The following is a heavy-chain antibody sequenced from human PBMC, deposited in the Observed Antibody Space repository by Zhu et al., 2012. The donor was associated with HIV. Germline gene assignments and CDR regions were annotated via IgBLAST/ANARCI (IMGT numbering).Heavy chain of an antibody. D-gene: IGHD3-22*01. Sequence: QVQLQESGPGLVKPSETLSLTCTVSDGSISSYYWSWIRQPPGKGLEWIGHSHYSGTTNYNPSLKRRVTISVETSKNHISSKLSSVTAADTAVYYCVRNWDYGSSGYSDVFDMWGQGTMVTVSS. CDR3: VRNWDYGSSGYSDVFDM. CDR2: SHYSGTT. V-gene: IGHV4-59*01. CDR1: DGSISSYY. J-gene: IGHJ3*02.